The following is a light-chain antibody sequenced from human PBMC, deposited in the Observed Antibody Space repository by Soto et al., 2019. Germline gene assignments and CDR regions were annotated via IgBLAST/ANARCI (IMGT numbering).Light chain of an antibody. Sequence: DIQMTQYQSSLSGSVGDRVTITCRASQTISSWLAWYQQKPGKAPKLLIYKASTLKSGVPSRFSGSGSGTEFTLTISSLQPDDFATYYCQHYNSYSEAFGQGAMV. CDR3: QHYNSYSEA. CDR1: QTISSW. V-gene: IGKV1-5*03. CDR2: KAS. J-gene: IGKJ1*01.